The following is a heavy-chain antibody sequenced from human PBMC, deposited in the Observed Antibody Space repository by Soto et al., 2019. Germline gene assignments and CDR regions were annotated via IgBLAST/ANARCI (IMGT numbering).Heavy chain of an antibody. CDR2: VSGGGGVT. Sequence: EVQLLESGGGWVQPGGSLRLSCAASGFTFSSYAMNWVRQAPGKGLEWVSAVSGGGGVTYYADSVRGRFTISRDNSKNTLYLQMNSLRVEDTAVYDCAKDRVAAAALTPCDYWGQGTLVTVSS. J-gene: IGHJ4*02. D-gene: IGHD6-13*01. CDR1: GFTFSSYA. V-gene: IGHV3-23*01. CDR3: AKDRVAAAALTPCDY.